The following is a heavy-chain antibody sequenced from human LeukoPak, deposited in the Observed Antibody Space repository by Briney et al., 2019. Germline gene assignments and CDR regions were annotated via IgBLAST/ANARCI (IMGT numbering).Heavy chain of an antibody. J-gene: IGHJ6*03. CDR1: GFTFSSYS. Sequence: NPGGSLRLSCAASGFTFSSYSMNWVRQAPGKGLEWVSSISSSSSYIYYADSVKGRFTISRDNAKNSLYLQMNSLRAEDTAVYYCARERTGFGTYCGGDCYGNYYYYYMDVWGKGTTVTVSS. CDR3: ARERTGFGTYCGGDCYGNYYYYYMDV. D-gene: IGHD2-21*02. V-gene: IGHV3-21*01. CDR2: ISSSSSYI.